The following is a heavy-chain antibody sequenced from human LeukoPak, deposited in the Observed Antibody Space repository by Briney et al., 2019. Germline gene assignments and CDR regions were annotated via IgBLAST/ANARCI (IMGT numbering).Heavy chain of an antibody. CDR2: ISSNGGST. D-gene: IGHD4-17*01. CDR3: ARWGRSKMTTVTYFDY. J-gene: IGHJ4*02. CDR1: GFTFSSYE. Sequence: GGSLRLSCAASGFTFSSYEMHWVRQAPGKGLEYVSAISSNGGSTFYANSVKGRFTISRDNSKNTLYLQMGSLRADDMAVYYCARWGRSKMTTVTYFDYWGQGTLVTVSS. V-gene: IGHV3-64*01.